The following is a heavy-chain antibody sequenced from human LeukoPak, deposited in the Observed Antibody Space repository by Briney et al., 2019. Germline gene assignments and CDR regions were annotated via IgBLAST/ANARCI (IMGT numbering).Heavy chain of an antibody. Sequence: ASVKVSCKASGYTFTRHAINWIRQAPGQGLEWMGWINTNTGNPTYDQGFTGRFVFSLDTSVSTAYLQISSLMAEDTAVYYCARDGNLAGHGMNADYWGQGTLVTVSS. CDR1: GYTFTRHA. CDR3: ARDGNLAGHGMNADY. D-gene: IGHD1-1*01. CDR2: INTNTGNP. J-gene: IGHJ4*02. V-gene: IGHV7-4-1*02.